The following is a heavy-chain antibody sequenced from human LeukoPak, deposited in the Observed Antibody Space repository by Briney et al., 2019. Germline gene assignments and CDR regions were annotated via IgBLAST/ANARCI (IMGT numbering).Heavy chain of an antibody. CDR3: ARAGGGYSYDY. CDR2: IDYSGSA. CDR1: GGSIRSYY. V-gene: IGHV4-59*01. Sequence: SETLSLTCTVSGGSIRSYYWSWIRQPPGKGLEWIGYIDYSGSANYNPSLKSRVTISVDTSKSQFSLRLSSVTAADTALYYCARAGGGYSYDYWGQGTLVTVSS. J-gene: IGHJ4*02. D-gene: IGHD5-18*01.